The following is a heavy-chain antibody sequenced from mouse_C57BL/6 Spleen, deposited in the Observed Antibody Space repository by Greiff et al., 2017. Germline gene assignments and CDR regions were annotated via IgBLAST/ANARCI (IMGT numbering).Heavy chain of an antibody. D-gene: IGHD1-1*01. J-gene: IGHJ1*03. CDR3: ARELDYYGSSDWYLDV. V-gene: IGHV1-54*01. Sequence: QVQLQQSGAELVRPGTSVKVSCKASGYAFTNYLIEWVKQRPGQGLEWIGVINPGSGGTNYNEKFKGKATLTADNSSSTAYMQLSSLTSEDSAVYFCARELDYYGSSDWYLDVWGTGTTVTVSS. CDR2: INPGSGGT. CDR1: GYAFTNYL.